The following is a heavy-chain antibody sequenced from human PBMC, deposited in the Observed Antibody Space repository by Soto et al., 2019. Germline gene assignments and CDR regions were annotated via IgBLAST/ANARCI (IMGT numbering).Heavy chain of an antibody. V-gene: IGHV1-69*01. CDR3: ASDSRHCSSTSCYTGGDY. CDR2: IIPIFGTA. Sequence: QVQLVQSGAEVKKPGSSVKVSCKASGGTFSSYAISWVRQAPGQGLEWMGGIIPIFGTANYAQKFQGRVTITADESTSTAYMELSSLRSEDTAVYYCASDSRHCSSTSCYTGGDYWGQGTLVTVSS. D-gene: IGHD2-2*02. J-gene: IGHJ4*02. CDR1: GGTFSSYA.